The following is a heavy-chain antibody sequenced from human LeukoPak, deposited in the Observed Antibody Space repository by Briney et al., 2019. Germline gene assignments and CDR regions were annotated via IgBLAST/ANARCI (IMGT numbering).Heavy chain of an antibody. J-gene: IGHJ4*02. D-gene: IGHD6-19*01. V-gene: IGHV1-2*06. CDR2: INPNSGGT. Sequence: ASVKVSCKASGYTFTSYAMNWVRQAPGQGLEWMGRINPNSGGTNYAQKFQGRVTMTRDTSISTAYMELSRLRSDDTAFYYCARVYLRRGSGWYYFDYWGQGTLVTVSS. CDR3: ARVYLRRGSGWYYFDY. CDR1: GYTFTSYA.